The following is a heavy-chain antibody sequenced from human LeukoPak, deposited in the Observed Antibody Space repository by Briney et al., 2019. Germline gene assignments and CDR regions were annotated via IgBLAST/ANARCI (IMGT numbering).Heavy chain of an antibody. V-gene: IGHV3-7*03. D-gene: IGHD6-13*01. Sequence: GGSLRLSCAASGFTFTTYWMGWVRQAPGKGLEWVANIKQDGSEKYYVDSVKGRFTISRDNAKNSLSLQMNSLRAEDTAVYYCATPKTSSSWYAGGYYFDYWGQGTLVTVSS. CDR1: GFTFTTYW. CDR3: ATPKTSSSWYAGGYYFDY. CDR2: IKQDGSEK. J-gene: IGHJ4*02.